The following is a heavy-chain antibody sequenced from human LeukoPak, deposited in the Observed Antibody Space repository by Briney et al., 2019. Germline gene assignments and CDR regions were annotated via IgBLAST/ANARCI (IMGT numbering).Heavy chain of an antibody. CDR1: GGSISSYY. V-gene: IGHV4-59*01. Sequence: SETLSLTCTVSGGSISSYYWSWIRQPPGKGLEWIGYIYYSGSTNYNPSLKSRVTISVDTSKNQFSLKLSSVTAADTAVYYCARSTHYYDSSGYCTWGQGTLVTVSS. CDR3: ARSTHYYDSSGYCT. D-gene: IGHD3-22*01. CDR2: IYYSGST. J-gene: IGHJ4*02.